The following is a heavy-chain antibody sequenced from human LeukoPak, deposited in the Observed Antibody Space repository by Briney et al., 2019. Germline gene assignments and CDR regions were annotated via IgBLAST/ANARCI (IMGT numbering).Heavy chain of an antibody. CDR3: ARAGLGYCSSTSCSGWFDP. J-gene: IGHJ5*02. D-gene: IGHD2-2*01. CDR2: IYTSGST. CDR1: GGSLSSGSSY. Sequence: SETLSLTCAVSGGSLSSGSSYWGCIRQPAGKGLEWVGRIYTSGSTNYNPSLKSRVTISVDTSKNQFSLKLSSVTAADTAVYYCARAGLGYCSSTSCSGWFDPWGQGTLVTVSS. V-gene: IGHV4-61*02.